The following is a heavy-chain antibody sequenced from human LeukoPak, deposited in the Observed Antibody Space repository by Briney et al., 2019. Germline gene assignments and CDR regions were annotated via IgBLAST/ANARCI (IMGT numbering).Heavy chain of an antibody. CDR2: IYTSGST. CDR3: ARAYSRSYSHFDD. Sequence: SETLSLTCTVSGGSISGYYLSWIRQPPGQGLEWIGYIYTSGSTNYNPSLKSRVTISVDTSKNQFSLRLSSVTAADTAMYFCARAYSRSYSHFDDWGQGTLVTVSS. V-gene: IGHV4-4*09. J-gene: IGHJ4*02. CDR1: GGSISGYY. D-gene: IGHD1-26*01.